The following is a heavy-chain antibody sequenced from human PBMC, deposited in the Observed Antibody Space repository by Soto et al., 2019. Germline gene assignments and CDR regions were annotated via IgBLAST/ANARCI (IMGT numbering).Heavy chain of an antibody. Sequence: QVQLQQWGAGLLKPSETLSLTCAVYGGSFSGYYWSWIRQPPGKGLEWIGEINHSGSTTYNPSLKSRVTISVDTSRNQFSLKLSSVTAADTAVYYCARGLDYVAFNWGQGTLVTVSS. CDR2: INHSGST. D-gene: IGHD4-17*01. CDR1: GGSFSGYY. J-gene: IGHJ1*01. CDR3: ARGLDYVAFN. V-gene: IGHV4-34*01.